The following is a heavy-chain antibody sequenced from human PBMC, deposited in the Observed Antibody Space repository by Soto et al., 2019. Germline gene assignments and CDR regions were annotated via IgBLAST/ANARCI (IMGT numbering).Heavy chain of an antibody. CDR3: TRENRKIPYYYYGMDV. D-gene: IGHD2-2*01. CDR1: GFTFGDYA. CDR2: IRSKAYGGTT. J-gene: IGHJ6*02. V-gene: IGHV3-49*03. Sequence: GGSLRLSCTASGFTFGDYAMSWFRQAPGKGLEWVGFIRSKAYGGTTEYAASVKGRFTISRDDSKSIAYLQMNSLKTEDTAVYYCTRENRKIPYYYYGMDVWGQGTTVTVSS.